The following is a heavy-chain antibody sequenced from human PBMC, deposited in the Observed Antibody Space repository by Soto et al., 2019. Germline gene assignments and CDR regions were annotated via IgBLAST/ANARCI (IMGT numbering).Heavy chain of an antibody. CDR3: ARDLGSSNYYSQIPRFNGMDV. V-gene: IGHV3-30-3*01. CDR1: GFTFSSYA. Sequence: QVQLVESGGGVVQPGRSLRLSCAASGFTFSSYAMHWVRQAPGKGLEWVAVISYDGSNKYYADSVKGRFTISRDNSKNTLYLQMNSLRAEYTAVYYCARDLGSSNYYSQIPRFNGMDVWGQGTTVTVSS. CDR2: ISYDGSNK. D-gene: IGHD4-4*01. J-gene: IGHJ6*02.